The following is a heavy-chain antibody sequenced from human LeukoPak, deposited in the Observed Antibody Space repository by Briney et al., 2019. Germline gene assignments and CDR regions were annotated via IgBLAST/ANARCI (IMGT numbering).Heavy chain of an antibody. J-gene: IGHJ3*02. CDR2: ISSSGSTI. CDR1: GFTSSDYY. V-gene: IGHV3-11*01. Sequence: GGSLRLSCAASGFTSSDYYMSWIRQAPGKGLEWVSYISSSGSTIYYADSVKGRFTISRDNAKNSLYLQMNSLRAEDTAVYYCARDSTTDRAFDIWGQGTMVTVSS. CDR3: ARDSTTDRAFDI. D-gene: IGHD2-2*01.